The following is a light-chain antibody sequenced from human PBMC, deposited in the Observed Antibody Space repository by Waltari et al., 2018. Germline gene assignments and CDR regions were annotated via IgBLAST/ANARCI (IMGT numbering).Light chain of an antibody. J-gene: IGKJ2*01. CDR2: YAS. CDR1: QSIGCR. V-gene: IGKV6-21*01. Sequence: DIVLTQSPDFQSVTPKEKVTITCRASQSIGCRLHWYQQKPVQSPSLPVKYASQSVSGVPSRFSGSGYGTDFTLTINSLETEYAATYYCHQSNILPRTFGRGTKLEIK. CDR3: HQSNILPRT.